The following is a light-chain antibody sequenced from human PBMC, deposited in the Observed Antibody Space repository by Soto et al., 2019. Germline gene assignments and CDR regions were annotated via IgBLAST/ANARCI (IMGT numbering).Light chain of an antibody. CDR2: GAS. V-gene: IGKV1-17*01. CDR3: QQRSNWLGT. J-gene: IGKJ1*01. Sequence: IQRTQGPSSLAASLGEGVTITCRASQGIRNALGWYQQKPGKAPKRLIYGASSLQSGVPARFSGSGSGTDFTLTISSLEPEDFAVYYCQQRSNWLGTFGQGTKVDI. CDR1: QGIRNA.